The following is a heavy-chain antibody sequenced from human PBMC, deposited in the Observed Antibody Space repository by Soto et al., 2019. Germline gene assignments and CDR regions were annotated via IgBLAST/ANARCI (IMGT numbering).Heavy chain of an antibody. CDR3: AGEGVVVAASGWFDP. CDR2: IIPIFGTA. Sequence: QVQLVQSGAEVKKPGSSVKVSCKASGGTFSSYAISWVRQAPGQGLEWMGGIIPIFGTANYAQKFQGRVTITADEPTSTAYMELSSLSSEDTAVYYCAGEGVVVAASGWFDPWGQGTLVTVSS. V-gene: IGHV1-69*12. D-gene: IGHD2-15*01. CDR1: GGTFSSYA. J-gene: IGHJ5*02.